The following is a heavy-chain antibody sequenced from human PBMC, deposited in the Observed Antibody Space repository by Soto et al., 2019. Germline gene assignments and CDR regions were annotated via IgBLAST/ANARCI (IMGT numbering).Heavy chain of an antibody. Sequence: SETLSLTCTVSGGSISSSSYYWGWIRQPPGKGLEWIGSIYYSGSTYYNPSLKSRVTISVDTSKNQFSLKLSSVTAADTAVYYCARTPYKWNYGYYFDYWGQGTLVTVSS. V-gene: IGHV4-39*01. CDR1: GGSISSSSYY. CDR2: IYYSGST. CDR3: ARTPYKWNYGYYFDY. D-gene: IGHD1-7*01. J-gene: IGHJ4*02.